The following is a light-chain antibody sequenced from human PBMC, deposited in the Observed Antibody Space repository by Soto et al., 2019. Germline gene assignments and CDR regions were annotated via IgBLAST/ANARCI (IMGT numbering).Light chain of an antibody. Sequence: DIQMTQSPSSLSASVGDRVTITCRASQGIIDYVAWFQQKPGQAPKLLIYAASTLQSGVPSRFSGSGAGTDFTLTIRGLQPEDVATYYCQKYDTAPQTFGQGTKVEFK. V-gene: IGKV1-27*01. CDR3: QKYDTAPQT. J-gene: IGKJ1*01. CDR1: QGIIDY. CDR2: AAS.